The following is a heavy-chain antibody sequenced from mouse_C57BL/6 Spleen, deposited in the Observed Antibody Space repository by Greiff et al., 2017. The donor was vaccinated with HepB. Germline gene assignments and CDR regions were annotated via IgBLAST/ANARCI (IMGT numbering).Heavy chain of an antibody. J-gene: IGHJ2*01. CDR3: ARSPRTTVVYFDY. CDR2: IHPNSGST. D-gene: IGHD1-1*01. V-gene: IGHV1-64*01. Sequence: VQLQQPGAELVKPGASVKLSCKASGYTFTSYWMHWVKQRPGQGLEWIGMIHPNSGSTNYNEKFKSKATLTVDKSSSTAYMQLSSLTSEDSAVYYCARSPRTTVVYFDYWGQGTTLTVSS. CDR1: GYTFTSYW.